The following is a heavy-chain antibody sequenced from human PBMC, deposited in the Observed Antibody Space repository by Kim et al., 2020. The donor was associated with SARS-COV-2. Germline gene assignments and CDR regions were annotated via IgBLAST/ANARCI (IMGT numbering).Heavy chain of an antibody. CDR3: ARHRGGDAYNPSDY. Sequence: NPSLKSRVTMSIDTSREQFSLKLSSVTAADTAVYYFARHRGGDAYNPSDYWGQGTLVTVSS. V-gene: IGHV4-39*01. J-gene: IGHJ4*02. D-gene: IGHD1-1*01.